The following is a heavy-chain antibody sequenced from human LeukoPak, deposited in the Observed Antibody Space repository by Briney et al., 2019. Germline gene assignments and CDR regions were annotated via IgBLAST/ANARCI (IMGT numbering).Heavy chain of an antibody. CDR1: GDSLNNDY. V-gene: IGHV4-4*08. CDR2: IYNSVSV. D-gene: IGHD3-10*01. J-gene: IGHJ4*01. CDR3: AREKDYSGSGNYYPYFDS. Sequence: SETLSLTCSVCGDSLNNDYWSWLRQPPGKALEWIGYIYNSVSVRYNPAHRSRVTIFADTSTNEFSLNLTSVTAADTAVYYCAREKDYSGSGNYYPYFDSWGHGTLVTASS.